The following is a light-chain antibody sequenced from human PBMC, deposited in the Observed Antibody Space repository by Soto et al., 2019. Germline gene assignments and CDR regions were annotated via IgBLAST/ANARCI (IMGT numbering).Light chain of an antibody. CDR1: SSDVGNYDY. CDR3: NSYGGRNNYV. CDR2: EVS. J-gene: IGLJ1*01. Sequence: SSLAQPPSASGSPGQSVTISCTGTSSDVGNYDYVSWYQQHPGKAPKLIIYEVSYRPSGVPNRFSGSKSGNTASLTVSGLQPEDEADYYCNSYGGRNNYVFGTGTKVTVL. V-gene: IGLV2-8*01.